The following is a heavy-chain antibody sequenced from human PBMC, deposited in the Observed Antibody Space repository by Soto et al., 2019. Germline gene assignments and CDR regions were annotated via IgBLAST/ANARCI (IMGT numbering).Heavy chain of an antibody. V-gene: IGHV3-23*01. J-gene: IGHJ4*02. CDR2: ISGSGGST. Sequence: EVQLLESGGGLVQPGASLRLSCAASGFTFSSYAMTWVRQAPGKGLEWVSTISGSGGSTYYADSVKGRFTITRDKSKNTVYLQMNSLRADDTAVYYCAKRRDGYNYDYWGQGTLVTVSS. D-gene: IGHD5-12*01. CDR1: GFTFSSYA. CDR3: AKRRDGYNYDY.